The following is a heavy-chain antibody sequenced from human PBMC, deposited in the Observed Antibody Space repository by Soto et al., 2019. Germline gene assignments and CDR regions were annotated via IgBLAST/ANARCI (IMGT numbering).Heavy chain of an antibody. CDR3: ARDPDNCTNGVCYPSSWFDP. J-gene: IGHJ5*02. Sequence: ASVKVSCKASGYTFTGYYMHWVRQAPGQGLEWMGWINPNSGGTNYAQKFQGWVTMTRDTSISTAYMELSRLRSDDTAVYYCARDPDNCTNGVCYPSSWFDPWGQGTQVTVSS. D-gene: IGHD2-8*01. CDR1: GYTFTGYY. CDR2: INPNSGGT. V-gene: IGHV1-2*04.